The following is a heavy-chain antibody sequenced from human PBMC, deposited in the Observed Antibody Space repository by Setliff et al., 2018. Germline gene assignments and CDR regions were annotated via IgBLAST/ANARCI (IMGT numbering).Heavy chain of an antibody. V-gene: IGHV3-23*01. Sequence: PGGSLRLSCAASGLTFSSYDMNWVRQAPGEGLEWVSTITSSGGDTYCADSVKGRFIVSRDNSKSTLYLQMNSLRAEDTAIYYCAKVLYPGVGYFYGMDVWGQGTTVTVSS. D-gene: IGHD3-10*01. CDR2: ITSSGGDT. J-gene: IGHJ6*02. CDR3: AKVLYPGVGYFYGMDV. CDR1: GLTFSSYD.